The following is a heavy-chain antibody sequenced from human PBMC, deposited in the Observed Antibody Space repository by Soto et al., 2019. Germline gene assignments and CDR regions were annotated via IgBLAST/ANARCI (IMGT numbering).Heavy chain of an antibody. J-gene: IGHJ4*02. V-gene: IGHV4-59*08. D-gene: IGHD3-10*01. CDR3: ARHFNSGTYPLDY. Sequence: SETLSLTCTVSGASISGYYWSWFRQLPGQGLEWLAYTHNTAETNYNPSLKGRLTLSLDTSKNQFSLKLTSVTAADTAVYYCARHFNSGTYPLDYWGQGTLVTVSS. CDR1: GASISGYY. CDR2: THNTAET.